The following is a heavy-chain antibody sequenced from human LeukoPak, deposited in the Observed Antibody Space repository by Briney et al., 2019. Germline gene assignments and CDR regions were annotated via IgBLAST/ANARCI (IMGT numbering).Heavy chain of an antibody. CDR2: IRSDGTNK. CDR3: AKEDCSSTSCSPDY. Sequence: GGSLRLSCVVSGLTFSTFGMHWVRQAPGKGLDWVAFIRSDGTNKYYADSVKGRFTISRDNSKNTLYLQMNSLRAEDTAVYFCAKEDCSSTSCSPDYWGQGTLVTVSS. D-gene: IGHD2-2*01. CDR1: GLTFSTFG. J-gene: IGHJ4*02. V-gene: IGHV3-30*02.